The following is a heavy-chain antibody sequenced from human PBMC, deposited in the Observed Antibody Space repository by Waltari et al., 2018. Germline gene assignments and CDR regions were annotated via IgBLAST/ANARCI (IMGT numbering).Heavy chain of an antibody. Sequence: QVQLQQSGPGLVKPSQTLSLTFTVSGGSTSSRDYYWSWIRQPPGKGLEWIGYIYYSGNTYYNPSLESRVSISIDTSKNQFSLRLTSVTPADTAVYFCARDVVAAPNYMDVWGKGTTVTVSS. D-gene: IGHD2-15*01. V-gene: IGHV4-30-4*08. CDR2: IYYSGNT. CDR1: GGSTSSRDYY. J-gene: IGHJ6*03. CDR3: ARDVVAAPNYMDV.